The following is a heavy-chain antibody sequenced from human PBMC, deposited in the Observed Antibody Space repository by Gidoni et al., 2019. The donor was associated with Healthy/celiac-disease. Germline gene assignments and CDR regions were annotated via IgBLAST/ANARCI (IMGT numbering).Heavy chain of an antibody. J-gene: IGHJ4*02. Sequence: EVQLLESGGGLVQPGGSLRRSCAASGFTFSSYAMSWGRQDPGKGLEWVSAISGSGCSTNYADSVKGRFTISRDNSKNTLYLQMNSLRAEDTAVYYCAKAVGTKIVVVTDFDYWGQGTLVTVSS. CDR1: GFTFSSYA. CDR3: AKAVGTKIVVVTDFDY. CDR2: ISGSGCST. D-gene: IGHD2-21*02. V-gene: IGHV3-23*01.